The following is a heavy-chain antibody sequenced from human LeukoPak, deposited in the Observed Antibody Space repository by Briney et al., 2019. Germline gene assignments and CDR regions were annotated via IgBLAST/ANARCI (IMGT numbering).Heavy chain of an antibody. J-gene: IGHJ4*02. D-gene: IGHD3-22*01. CDR3: ARDLYRIVVVPHYFDY. CDR1: GFTFSNYW. V-gene: IGHV3-7*01. Sequence: PGGSLRLSCVASGFTFSNYWMSWVRQPPGKGLEWVANIKQDGSDKYYVDSVKGRFTISRDNAKNSLYLQMNSLRAEDTAVYYCARDLYRIVVVPHYFDYWGQGTLVTVSS. CDR2: IKQDGSDK.